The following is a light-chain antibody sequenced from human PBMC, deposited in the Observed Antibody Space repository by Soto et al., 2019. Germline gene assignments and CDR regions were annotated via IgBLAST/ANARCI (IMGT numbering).Light chain of an antibody. CDR2: GNS. Sequence: QSVLTQPPSVSGAPGQRVTISCTGSSSNIGAGYDVHWYQQLPGTAPKLLIYGNSNRPSGVPDRFSGSKSGTSASLAITGVQAEDDADYYCQSYGSSLYVFGTGTKVTVL. CDR1: SSNIGAGYD. CDR3: QSYGSSLYV. V-gene: IGLV1-40*01. J-gene: IGLJ1*01.